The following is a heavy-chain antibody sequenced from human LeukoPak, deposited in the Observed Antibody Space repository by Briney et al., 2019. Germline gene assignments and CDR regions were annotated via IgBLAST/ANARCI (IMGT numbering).Heavy chain of an antibody. CDR3: ASEYNWNDN. CDR1: GYTFTGYY. Sequence: ASVKVSCKASGYTFTGYYMHWVRQAPGQGLEWMGCINPNSGGTNYAQKFQGRATMTRDTSITTAYMELSSLRSDDTAVYYCASEYNWNDNWGQGTLVTVSS. CDR2: INPNSGGT. J-gene: IGHJ5*02. V-gene: IGHV1-2*02.